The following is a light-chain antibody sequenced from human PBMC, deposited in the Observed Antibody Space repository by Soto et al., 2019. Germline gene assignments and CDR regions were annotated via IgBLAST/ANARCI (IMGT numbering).Light chain of an antibody. CDR1: QSVSNNY. J-gene: IGKJ1*01. V-gene: IGKV3-20*01. CDR2: GAS. CDR3: QQYGSSGT. Sequence: EILLTQYPGTLSLSPGERATLSCGASQSVSNNYLAWYQQKPRQAPRLLIYGASNRATGIPDSLSGSASGTDFPLTISRLAPEDSAVYYCQQYGSSGTFGHGTKVDIK.